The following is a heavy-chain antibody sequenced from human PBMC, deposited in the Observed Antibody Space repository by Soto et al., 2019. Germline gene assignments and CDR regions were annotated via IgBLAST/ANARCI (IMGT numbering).Heavy chain of an antibody. CDR2: IIPIFGTA. CDR1: GGTFSSYA. V-gene: IGHV1-69*13. Sequence: SVKVSCKASGGTFSSYAISWVRQAPGRGLEWMGGIIPIFGTANYAQKFQGRVTITADESTSTAYMELSSLRSEDTAVYYCASTIFGVVIGHYYYYGMDIWGQGTTVTVSS. CDR3: ASTIFGVVIGHYYYYGMDI. J-gene: IGHJ6*02. D-gene: IGHD3-3*01.